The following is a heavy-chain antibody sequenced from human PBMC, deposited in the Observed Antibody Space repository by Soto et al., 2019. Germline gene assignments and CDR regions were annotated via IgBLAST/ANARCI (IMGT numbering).Heavy chain of an antibody. CDR2: ITAGGGDT. J-gene: IGHJ4*02. D-gene: IGHD3-22*01. V-gene: IGHV3-23*01. CDR1: GFTFSNYA. CDR3: AKGSADSRSYYFEY. Sequence: EAHLLETGGGLVQPGGSLRLSCAASGFTFSNYAMGWVRQAPGKGLEWYSAITAGGGDTYYADSVKGRFIISRDNCDKTLYLQMDSLRAKDTAVYYCAKGSADSRSYYFEYWGQGTLVTDSS.